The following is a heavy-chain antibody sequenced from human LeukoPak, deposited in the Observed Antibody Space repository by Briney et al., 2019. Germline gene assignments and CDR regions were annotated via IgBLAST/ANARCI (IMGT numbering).Heavy chain of an antibody. D-gene: IGHD6-13*01. Sequence: GESLKISCKGSGYSFTSYWIGWVRQMPGKGLEWMGIIYPGDSDIRYSPSFQGQVTISADKSISTAYLQRSSLKASDTAIYYCARQYASGIAAAGGIDYWGQGTLVTVSS. CDR3: ARQYASGIAAAGGIDY. J-gene: IGHJ4*02. V-gene: IGHV5-51*01. CDR2: IYPGDSDI. CDR1: GYSFTSYW.